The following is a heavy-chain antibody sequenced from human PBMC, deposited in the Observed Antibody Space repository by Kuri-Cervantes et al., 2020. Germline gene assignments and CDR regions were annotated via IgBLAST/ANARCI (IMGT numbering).Heavy chain of an antibody. CDR1: GFTFSSYS. V-gene: IGHV3-23*01. J-gene: IGHJ3*02. CDR3: ARVNVNDALDI. CDR2: ISGSGGST. D-gene: IGHD1-1*01. Sequence: GGSLRLSCAASGFTFSSYSMNWVRQAPGKGLEWVSAISGSGGSTYYADSVKGRFTISRDNSKSSLYLQMNSLRADDTAVYYCARVNVNDALDIWAQGTMVTVSS.